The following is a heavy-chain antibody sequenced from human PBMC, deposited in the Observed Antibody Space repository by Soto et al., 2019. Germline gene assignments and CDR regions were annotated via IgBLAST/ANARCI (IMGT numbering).Heavy chain of an antibody. V-gene: IGHV3-30*18. J-gene: IGHJ6*02. CDR1: GFTFSSYG. D-gene: IGHD3-22*01. CDR3: AKDRLQQNSSGYPSPGVYYYYYGMDV. Sequence: QVQLVESGGGVVQPGRSLRLSCAASGFTFSSYGMHWVRQAPGKGLEWVAVISYDGSNKYYADSVKGRFTISRDNSKNTLYLQMTSLRAEDTAVYYCAKDRLQQNSSGYPSPGVYYYYYGMDVWGQGTTVTVSS. CDR2: ISYDGSNK.